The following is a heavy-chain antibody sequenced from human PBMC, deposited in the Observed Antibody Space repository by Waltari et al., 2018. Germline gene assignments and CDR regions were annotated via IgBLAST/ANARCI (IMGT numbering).Heavy chain of an antibody. CDR2: IYYSGST. CDR1: GGSISSSSYY. J-gene: IGHJ5*02. CDR3: APRVPGRAVAGTGDWFDP. D-gene: IGHD6-19*01. V-gene: IGHV4-39*01. Sequence: QLQLQESGPGLVKPSETLSLTCTVSGGSISSSSYYWGWIRQPPGKGLEWVGRIYYSGSTDYNPSHKRGVTRSEDTCKNHFSLRLGSVTAADAAVYDCAPRVPGRAVAGTGDWFDPWGQGTLVTVSS.